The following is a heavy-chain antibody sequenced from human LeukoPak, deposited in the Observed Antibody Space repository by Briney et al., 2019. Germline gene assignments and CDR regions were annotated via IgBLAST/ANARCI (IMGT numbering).Heavy chain of an antibody. CDR1: GFTFTNYA. J-gene: IGHJ4*02. Sequence: GGSLRLSCAASGFTFTNYAMSWVRQAPGKGLDFVSSISNSGETTNYADSVKGRFTISRDNSKNTLYLQMNSLRAEDTAVYYCAKSSISMVRGVIPAPFDYWGQGTLVTVSS. V-gene: IGHV3-23*01. CDR2: ISNSGETT. D-gene: IGHD3-10*01. CDR3: AKSSISMVRGVIPAPFDY.